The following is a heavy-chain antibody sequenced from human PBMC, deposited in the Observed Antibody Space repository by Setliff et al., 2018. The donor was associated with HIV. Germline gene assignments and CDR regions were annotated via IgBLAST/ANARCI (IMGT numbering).Heavy chain of an antibody. CDR3: ARDWPLGYYFYMDV. CDR1: GGSFSAYY. Sequence: PSETLSLTCAVYGGSFSAYYWSWIRQPPGKGLEWIGYFYYSGSTNYNPSLKSRVTISVDTSKNQVSLKLSSVTAADTAVYYCARDWPLGYYFYMDVWGKGTTVTVSS. J-gene: IGHJ6*03. V-gene: IGHV4-59*01. CDR2: FYYSGST.